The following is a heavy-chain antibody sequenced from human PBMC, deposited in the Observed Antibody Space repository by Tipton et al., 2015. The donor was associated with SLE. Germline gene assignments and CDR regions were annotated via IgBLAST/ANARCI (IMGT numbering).Heavy chain of an antibody. CDR1: GFTFDDYT. V-gene: IGHV3-43*01. D-gene: IGHD3-10*01. J-gene: IGHJ3*02. Sequence: SLRLSCAASGFTFDDYTMHWVRQAPGKGLEWVSLISWDGGSTYYADSVKGRFTISRDNSKNSLYLQMNSLRTEDTALYYCAKDGYYGSGSLAYDIWGQETMVTVSS. CDR3: AKDGYYGSGSLAYDI. CDR2: ISWDGGST.